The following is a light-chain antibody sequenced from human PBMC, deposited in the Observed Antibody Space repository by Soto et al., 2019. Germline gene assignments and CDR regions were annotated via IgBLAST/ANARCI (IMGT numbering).Light chain of an antibody. J-gene: IGLJ2*01. CDR2: AVS. CDR3: SSYTSSSTPVV. CDR1: SSDVGGYNY. V-gene: IGLV2-14*03. Sequence: QSALTQPASVSGSPGQSITISCTGTSSDVGGYNYVSWYQHHPGKAPKLMIYAVSNRPSGVSDRFSGSKSGNTASLTISGLKAEDEADYYCSSYTSSSTPVVFGGGTKLTVL.